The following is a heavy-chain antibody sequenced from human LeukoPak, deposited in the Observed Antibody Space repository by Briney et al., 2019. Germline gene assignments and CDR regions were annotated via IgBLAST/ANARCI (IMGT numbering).Heavy chain of an antibody. CDR2: TYHRSKWYT. V-gene: IGHV6-1*01. J-gene: IGHJ4*02. CDR3: ARSTVPYELGCWGSSETYEIDY. D-gene: IGHD4-17*01. Sequence: SQTLSLTCDISRDSVSSNSATWNWIRQSPSRGLEWLGSTYHRSKWYTDYAVSVRSRIIINPDTSHNQFSSHLNSVTPGDTAVYYCARSTVPYELGCWGSSETYEIDYWGQGTLVTVSS. CDR1: RDSVSSNSAT.